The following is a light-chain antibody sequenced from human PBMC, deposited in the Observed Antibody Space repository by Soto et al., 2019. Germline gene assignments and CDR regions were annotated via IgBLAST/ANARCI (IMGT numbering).Light chain of an antibody. Sequence: QSVLTQPPSVSGSPGQSVTISCTGTSSDVGKYDRVSWYQQPPGTAPKLIIYEVTNRPSGVPASFSGSKSGNTASLTISGLQAEDEADYYCSSFISTSRYVFGAGTKVTVL. CDR2: EVT. V-gene: IGLV2-18*02. CDR1: SSDVGKYDR. J-gene: IGLJ1*01. CDR3: SSFISTSRYV.